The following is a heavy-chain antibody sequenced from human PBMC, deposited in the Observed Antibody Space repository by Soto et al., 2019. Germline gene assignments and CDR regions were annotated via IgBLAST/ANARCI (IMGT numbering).Heavy chain of an antibody. CDR1: GGSISSNSYY. D-gene: IGHD3-16*01. Sequence: SETLSLTCTVSGGSISSNSYYWDWIRQPPGKGLEWIGSMYYSGATYHNPSLQSRVTISVDTSKNQFSLHLSSVTAADTAVYYCARHAAYDSVWGKSDGSDYWGQGTMVTVYS. CDR3: ARHAAYDSVWGKSDGSDY. CDR2: MYYSGAT. J-gene: IGHJ4*02. V-gene: IGHV4-39*01.